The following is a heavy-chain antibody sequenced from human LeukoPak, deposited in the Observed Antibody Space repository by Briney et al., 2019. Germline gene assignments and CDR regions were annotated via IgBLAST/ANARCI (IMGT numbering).Heavy chain of an antibody. D-gene: IGHD5-18*01. CDR3: AREGHGYNYGFDY. Sequence: GGSLRLSRAASGFSFSTYAMHWVRQAPGKGLEYVSDISSSGGTTHYADSVKGRFTISRDNSKNTVYLQMGSLRAEDMAVYYCAREGHGYNYGFDYWGRGTLVTVSS. CDR1: GFSFSTYA. CDR2: ISSSGGTT. V-gene: IGHV3-64*02. J-gene: IGHJ4*02.